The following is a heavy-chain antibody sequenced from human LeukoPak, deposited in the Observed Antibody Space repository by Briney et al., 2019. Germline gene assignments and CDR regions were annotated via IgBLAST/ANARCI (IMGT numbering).Heavy chain of an antibody. CDR1: GGSISSYY. V-gene: IGHV4-4*07. J-gene: IGHJ5*02. CDR2: IYTSGST. CDR3: ARAPSSYSSGWDNWFDP. Sequence: KPSETLSLTCTVSGGSISSYYWSWIRQPAGKGLGWIGRIYTSGSTNYNPSLKSRVTMSVDTSKNQFSLKLSSVTAADTAVYYCARAPSSYSSGWDNWFDPWGQGTLVTVSS. D-gene: IGHD6-19*01.